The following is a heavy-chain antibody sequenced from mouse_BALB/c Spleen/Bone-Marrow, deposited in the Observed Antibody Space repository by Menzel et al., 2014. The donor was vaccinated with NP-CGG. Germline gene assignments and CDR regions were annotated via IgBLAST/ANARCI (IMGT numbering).Heavy chain of an antibody. J-gene: IGHJ4*01. CDR1: GFSLTSYG. D-gene: IGHD3-3*01. CDR2: IWAGGST. V-gene: IGHV2-9*02. CDR3: ARRGRYAMDY. Sequence: VKLVESGPGLVAPSQSLSITCTVSGFSLTSYGVHWVRQPPGKGLEWLGVIWAGGSTNYNSALMSRLSISKDNSKSQVFLKRNSLQTDDTAMYYCARRGRYAMDYWGQGTSVTVSS.